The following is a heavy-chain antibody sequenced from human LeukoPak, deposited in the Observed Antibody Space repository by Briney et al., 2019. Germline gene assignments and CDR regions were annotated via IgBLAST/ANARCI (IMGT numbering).Heavy chain of an antibody. CDR1: VFIFSSYS. Sequence: HTGGSLRLSCAASVFIFSSYSMNWVRQAPGKGLEWVSYISSRSSTIYYADSVKGRFTISRDNAKNSLYLQMNSLRDEDTAVYCCARGTLYCSGGSCYTAFDIWGQGTMVTVSS. CDR3: ARGTLYCSGGSCYTAFDI. J-gene: IGHJ3*02. V-gene: IGHV3-48*02. D-gene: IGHD2-15*01. CDR2: ISSRSSTI.